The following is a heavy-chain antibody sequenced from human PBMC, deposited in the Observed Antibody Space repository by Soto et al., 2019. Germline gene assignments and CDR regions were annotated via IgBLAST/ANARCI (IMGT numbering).Heavy chain of an antibody. CDR3: SCGNTYWYFDL. CDR1: GFIFSSYS. V-gene: IGHV3-21*01. D-gene: IGHD2-15*01. Sequence: EVQLVESGGGLVKPGESLRLSCAASGFIFSSYSMHWVRQAPGKGLEWVSSISSSGGYIHYADSVKGRFTISRDSAKNSLFLQMNSLRAEDTAVYYCSCGNTYWYFDLWGRGTLVTVSS. CDR2: ISSSGGYI. J-gene: IGHJ2*01.